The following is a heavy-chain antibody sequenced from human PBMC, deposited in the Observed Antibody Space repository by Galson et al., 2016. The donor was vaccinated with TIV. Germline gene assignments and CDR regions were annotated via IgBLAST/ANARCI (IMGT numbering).Heavy chain of an antibody. CDR2: VLPISATT. D-gene: IGHD2-15*01. CDR1: GGTLNNYA. J-gene: IGHJ4*02. Sequence: SCKASGGTLNNYAINWVRQAPGQGLEWMGGVLPISATTNYAQKFQGRVSITTDESTGTVYMELRSLRSEDTAVYFCARDIPCGGSCYFFNDWGQGTLVTVSS. CDR3: ARDIPCGGSCYFFND. V-gene: IGHV1-69*05.